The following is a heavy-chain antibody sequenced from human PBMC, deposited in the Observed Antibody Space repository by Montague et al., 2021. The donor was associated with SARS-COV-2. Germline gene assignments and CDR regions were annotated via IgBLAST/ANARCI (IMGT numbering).Heavy chain of an antibody. D-gene: IGHD3-22*01. V-gene: IGHV4-31*03. CDR1: GGSISSGGYY. J-gene: IGHJ3*02. Sequence: TLSLTCTVSGGSISSGGYYWGWIRQHAGKGLEWIGYIYYSGSTYYNPSLKSRVTISVDTSKNQFSLKLSSVTAADTAVYYCARVQGITMIVVVIGAFDIWGQGTMVTVSS. CDR2: IYYSGST. CDR3: ARVQGITMIVVVIGAFDI.